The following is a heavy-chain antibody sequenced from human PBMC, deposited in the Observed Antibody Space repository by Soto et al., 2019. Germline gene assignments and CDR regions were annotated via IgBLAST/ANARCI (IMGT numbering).Heavy chain of an antibody. Sequence: QVQLVQSGVEVRRPGSSVKVSCKASGDTFKNCVISWVRQAPGQGLEWMGGIIPLFGTTDFAQRFQGRLTITTDESTTTAYMELSRLRSEYTATYYCAAELGFGKLSVVWGQGTTVIVCS. CDR2: IIPLFGTT. CDR3: AAELGFGKLSVV. J-gene: IGHJ6*02. D-gene: IGHD3-10*01. V-gene: IGHV1-69*01. CDR1: GDTFKNCV.